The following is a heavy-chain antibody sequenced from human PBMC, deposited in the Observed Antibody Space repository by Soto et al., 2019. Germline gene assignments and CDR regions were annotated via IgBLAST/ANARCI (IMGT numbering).Heavy chain of an antibody. V-gene: IGHV1-3*01. J-gene: IGHJ4*02. CDR3: ARAVGGPTSNLDY. D-gene: IGHD3-16*01. CDR2: INSANGNT. CDR1: GYTCTSHA. Sequence: ASVKVSCRASGYTCTSHAMHWVRQAPGQRLEWMGWINSANGNTKYSQKFQGRVTITRDTSASTAYMEPSSLRSEDTAVYYCARAVGGPTSNLDYWGQGTLVTVSS.